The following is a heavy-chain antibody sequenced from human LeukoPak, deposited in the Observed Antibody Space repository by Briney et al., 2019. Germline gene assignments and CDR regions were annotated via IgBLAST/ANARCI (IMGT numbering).Heavy chain of an antibody. CDR1: GFTFSSYR. V-gene: IGHV3-74*01. CDR2: INGDGRNI. Sequence: GGSLRLSCVASGFTFSSYRMHWVRQDPRKGLVWVSRINGDGRNINYADSVRGRFTISRDNSKNTLYLQMNSLRAEDTAVYYCAKDRSGSYSQGLDYWGQGTLVTVSS. CDR3: AKDRSGSYSQGLDY. D-gene: IGHD1-26*01. J-gene: IGHJ4*02.